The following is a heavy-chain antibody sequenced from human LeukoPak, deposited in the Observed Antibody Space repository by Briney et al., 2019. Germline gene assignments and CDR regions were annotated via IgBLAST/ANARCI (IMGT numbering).Heavy chain of an antibody. J-gene: IGHJ4*02. CDR3: AVSPTHDSSGYYYETSIDY. V-gene: IGHV1-69*05. CDR1: GGTFSSYA. CDR2: IIPIFGTA. Sequence: SVKVSCKASGGTFSSYAISWVRQAPGQGLEWMGRIIPIFGTANYAQKFQGRVTITTDESTSAAYMELSSLRSEDTAVYYCAVSPTHDSSGYYYETSIDYWGQGTLVTVSS. D-gene: IGHD3-22*01.